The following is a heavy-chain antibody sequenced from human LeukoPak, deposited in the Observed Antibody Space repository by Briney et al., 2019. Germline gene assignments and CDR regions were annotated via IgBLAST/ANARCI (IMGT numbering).Heavy chain of an antibody. D-gene: IGHD2-8*01. V-gene: IGHV4-34*01. CDR2: INHSGST. CDR1: GGSFSGYY. CDR3: ARGAEADIVLMVYAINWFDP. J-gene: IGHJ5*02. Sequence: SETLSLTCAVYGGSFSGYYWSWIRQPPGKGLEWIGVINHSGSTNYNPSLKSRVTISVDTSKNQFSLKLSSVTAADTAVYYCARGAEADIVLMVYAINWFDPWGQGTLVTVSS.